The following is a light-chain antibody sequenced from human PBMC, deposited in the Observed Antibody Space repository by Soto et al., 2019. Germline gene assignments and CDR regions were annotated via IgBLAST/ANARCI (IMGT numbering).Light chain of an antibody. CDR1: KLGDKY. CDR3: QAWDSSILAV. Sequence: SYELTQPPSVSVSPGQTASITCSGDKLGDKYACWYQQKPGQSPVLVIYQDSKRPSGIPERFSGSNSGNTATLTISGTQAMDEADYYCQAWDSSILAVFGGGTQLTVL. CDR2: QDS. J-gene: IGLJ2*01. V-gene: IGLV3-1*01.